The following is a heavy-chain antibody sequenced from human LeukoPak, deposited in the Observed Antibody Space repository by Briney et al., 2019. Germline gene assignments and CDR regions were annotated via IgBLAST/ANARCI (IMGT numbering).Heavy chain of an antibody. J-gene: IGHJ3*02. CDR1: GFTLSSYA. D-gene: IGHD2-15*01. CDR3: ARDQGAYCSGGSCTAFDI. CDR2: ISVSGNT. V-gene: IGHV3-21*01. Sequence: PGGSLRLSCAASGFTLSSYAMSWVRQAPGKGLEWVSAISVSGNTYHADSVKGRFTISRGNAKNSLYLQMSSLRAGDTAVYYCARDQGAYCSGGSCTAFDIWGQGAMVTVSS.